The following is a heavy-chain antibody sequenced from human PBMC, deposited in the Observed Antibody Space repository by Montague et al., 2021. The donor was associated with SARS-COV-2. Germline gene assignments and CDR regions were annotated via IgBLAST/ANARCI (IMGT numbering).Heavy chain of an antibody. D-gene: IGHD5-12*01. CDR1: GLSLTTSPPG. Sequence: PALVKPTQTLTLTCTFPGLSLTTSPPGVAWIRQPPGKALEWLALIYWNDDKYYSPPLKNRVTITNDTSKNQVNLTMNNMDPVDTATYYCAHKARATMTSSPNFDHWGQGTLVTVSS. CDR2: IYWNDDK. V-gene: IGHV2-5*01. J-gene: IGHJ5*02. CDR3: AHKARATMTSSPNFDH.